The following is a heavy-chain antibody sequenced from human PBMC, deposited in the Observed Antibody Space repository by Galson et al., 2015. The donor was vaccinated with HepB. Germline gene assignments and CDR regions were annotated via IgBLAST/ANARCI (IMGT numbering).Heavy chain of an antibody. CDR1: EFSFTIYW. J-gene: IGHJ4*02. CDR3: AKGGWADY. Sequence: SLRLSCAASEFSFTIYWMSWVRQAPGKGLEWVANINPDGSETYYLDSVKGRFTVSRDNAKTSLYLQMNSLRAEDTAMYYCAKGGWADYWGQGTLVTVSS. D-gene: IGHD3-10*01. V-gene: IGHV3-7*01. CDR2: INPDGSET.